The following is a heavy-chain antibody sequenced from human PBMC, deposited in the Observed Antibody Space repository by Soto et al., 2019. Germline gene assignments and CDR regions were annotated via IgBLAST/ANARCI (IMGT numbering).Heavy chain of an antibody. J-gene: IGHJ6*02. D-gene: IGHD3-3*01. CDR3: ARATLYGASTDYYYGMDV. V-gene: IGHV1-69*01. CDR2: IIPIFGTA. Sequence: QVQLVQSGAEVKKPGSSVKVSCKASGGTFSSYAISWVRQAPGQGLEWMGGIIPIFGTANYAQKFQGRVTITADESTSTAYMELSSLRSEDTAVYYCARATLYGASTDYYYGMDVWAKGPRSPSP. CDR1: GGTFSSYA.